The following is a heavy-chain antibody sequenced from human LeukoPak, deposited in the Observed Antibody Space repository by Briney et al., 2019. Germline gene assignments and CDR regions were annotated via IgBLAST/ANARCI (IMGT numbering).Heavy chain of an antibody. D-gene: IGHD6-13*01. V-gene: IGHV4-34*01. CDR1: GGSFSDYY. J-gene: IGHJ2*01. CDR3: AGLAAVGTSDWYFGL. CDR2: INHSRST. Sequence: SETLSLTCAVYGGSFSDYYWSWIRQPPGKGLEWIGEINHSRSTKCNPSLKSRVTISVDTSKNQFSLRLTSVTAADTALYYCAGLAAVGTSDWYFGLWGRGTLVTVSS.